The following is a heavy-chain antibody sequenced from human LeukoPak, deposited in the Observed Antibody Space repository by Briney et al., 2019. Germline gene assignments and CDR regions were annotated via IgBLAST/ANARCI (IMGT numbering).Heavy chain of an antibody. V-gene: IGHV1-2*02. D-gene: IGHD1-26*01. CDR3: ATRVLGAPFAC. CDR2: INPNSGGT. CDR1: GYTFTGYN. Sequence: GASVKVSCKASGYTFTGYNMHWVRQAPGQGLEWMGWINPNSGGTNYAQKFQGRVTLTRDTSISTAYLELSRLRSDDTALYYCATRVLGAPFACWGQGTLVTVSS. J-gene: IGHJ4*02.